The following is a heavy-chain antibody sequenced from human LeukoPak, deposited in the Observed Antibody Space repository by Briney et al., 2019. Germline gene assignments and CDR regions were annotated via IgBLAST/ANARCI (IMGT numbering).Heavy chain of an antibody. J-gene: IGHJ4*02. Sequence: GALRRFFADTRFLFPSPSVGLHPQVPGKGLEWVANIKQDGSERYYVDSVRDRFTISRDNAKSSLYLQMNSLTAEDTAVYYCATSRDFYFDYWGQGTLVTVSS. CDR3: ATSRDFYFDY. CDR1: RFLFPSPS. D-gene: IGHD6-6*01. V-gene: IGHV3-7*02. CDR2: IKQDGSER.